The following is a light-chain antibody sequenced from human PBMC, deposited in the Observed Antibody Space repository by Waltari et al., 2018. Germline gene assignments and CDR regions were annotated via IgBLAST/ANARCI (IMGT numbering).Light chain of an antibody. CDR2: GNN. Sequence: SSELTQDPTVPVAMGQTVRITCQGESLRSYYASWYQQRPGQAPILVFSGNNNRPSGVPDRFSGSSSDNTAVLTITGAQAEDEASYYCHSRDASGVGGSFGGGTKLTVL. CDR3: HSRDASGVGGS. CDR1: SLRSYY. V-gene: IGLV3-19*01. J-gene: IGLJ2*01.